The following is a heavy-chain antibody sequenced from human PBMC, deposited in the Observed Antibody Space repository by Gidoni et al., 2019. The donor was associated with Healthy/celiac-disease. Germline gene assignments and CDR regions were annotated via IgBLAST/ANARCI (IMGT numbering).Heavy chain of an antibody. CDR1: GFTFSSYG. CDR2: ISYDGSNK. Sequence: QVQLVETGGGVVQPGRTQRLSCAAAGFTFSSYGMHWVRQAPGKGLEWVAVISYDGSNKYYADSVKGRFTISRDNSKNTLYLQMNSLSAEDTAVYYCAKDNSDDWFDPWGQGTLVTVSS. J-gene: IGHJ5*02. V-gene: IGHV3-30*18. CDR3: AKDNSDDWFDP. D-gene: IGHD1-20*01.